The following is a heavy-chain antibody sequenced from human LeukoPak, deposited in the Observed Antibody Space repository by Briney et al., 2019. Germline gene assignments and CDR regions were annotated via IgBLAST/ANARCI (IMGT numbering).Heavy chain of an antibody. J-gene: IGHJ6*03. CDR3: ARPTQDYYYYYMGV. CDR1: GGSISRSPYY. V-gene: IGHV4-39*01. CDR2: ISYSGST. Sequence: PSETLSLTCSVSGGSISRSPYYWGWIRQPPGKGLEWIGTISYSGSTYYNPSLKSRVTIFVDTSKNQFSLKLSSVTAADTAVFYCARPTQDYYYYYMGVWGKGTTVTIS.